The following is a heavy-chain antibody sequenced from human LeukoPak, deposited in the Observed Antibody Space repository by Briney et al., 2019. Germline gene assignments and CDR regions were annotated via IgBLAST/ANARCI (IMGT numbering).Heavy chain of an antibody. CDR2: IYYSGST. V-gene: IGHV4-39*01. CDR3: ARVSYCSDGSCSHDVFDI. CDR1: GGSISSSSYY. Sequence: NSSETLSLTCTVSGGSISSSSYYWGWIRQPPGKGLEWIGSIYYSGSTYYNPSLKSRVTISVDTSKNQFSLNLSSVTAADTAVYYCARVSYCSDGSCSHDVFDIWGLGTLVTVSS. D-gene: IGHD2-15*01. J-gene: IGHJ3*02.